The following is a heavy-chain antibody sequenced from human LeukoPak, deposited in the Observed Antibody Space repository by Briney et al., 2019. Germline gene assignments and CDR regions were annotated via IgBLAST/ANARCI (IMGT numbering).Heavy chain of an antibody. J-gene: IGHJ6*02. CDR1: GFTFSSYW. V-gene: IGHV3-7*01. D-gene: IGHD6-13*01. CDR2: IKQDGSEK. CDR3: AREQYSSSWYESTDYYYGMDV. Sequence: PGGSLRLSCAASGFTFSSYWMSWVRQAPGKGLEWVANIKQDGSEKYYVDSVKGRSTISRDNAKNSLYLQMNSLRAEDTAVYYCAREQYSSSWYESTDYYYGMDVWGQGTTVTVSS.